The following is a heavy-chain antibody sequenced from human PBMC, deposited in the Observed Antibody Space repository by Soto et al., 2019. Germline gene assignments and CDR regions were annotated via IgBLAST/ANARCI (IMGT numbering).Heavy chain of an antibody. CDR3: VRRDVSATGIDWFDF. D-gene: IGHD6-13*01. J-gene: IGHJ5*01. V-gene: IGHV1-3*01. Sequence: ASVKVSCKASGYTFTSYGIHWVRQAPGQRLEWMGWINAANGDTKYSPKFQGRVTITRDTSASTAYMELSSLRSEDTAVYYCVRRDVSATGIDWFDFWGQGTMVTVSS. CDR2: INAANGDT. CDR1: GYTFTSYG.